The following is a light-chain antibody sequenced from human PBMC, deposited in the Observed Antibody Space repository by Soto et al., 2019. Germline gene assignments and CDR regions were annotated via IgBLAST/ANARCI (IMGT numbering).Light chain of an antibody. J-gene: IGKJ1*01. CDR2: GAS. Sequence: IQMPQAPSSLCASVGDKDTNTCRASQGIRDDLGWYQQKPGNAPKLLIYGASSLESGVPSRFSGSRSGTEFTLTISSLQPDDFATYYCQQYNSYSGAFGQGTKVDIK. CDR3: QQYNSYSGA. CDR1: QGIRDD. V-gene: IGKV1-17*01.